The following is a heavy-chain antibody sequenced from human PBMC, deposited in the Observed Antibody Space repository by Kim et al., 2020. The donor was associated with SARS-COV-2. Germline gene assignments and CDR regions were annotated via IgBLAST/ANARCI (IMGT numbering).Heavy chain of an antibody. CDR2: ISAYNGNT. CDR3: ARDGAYYGHRRSFFDY. CDR1: GYTFTSYG. V-gene: IGHV1-18*01. Sequence: ASVKVSCKASGYTFTSYGISWVRQAPGQGLEWMGWISAYNGNTNYAKKLQGRVTMTTDTSTSTAYMELRSLRSDDTAVYYCARDGAYYGHRRSFFDYWGQGTLVTVSS. J-gene: IGHJ4*02. D-gene: IGHD3-3*01.